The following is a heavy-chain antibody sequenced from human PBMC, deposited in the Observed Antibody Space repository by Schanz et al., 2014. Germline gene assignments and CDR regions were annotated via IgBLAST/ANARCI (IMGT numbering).Heavy chain of an antibody. Sequence: EVQLVESGGGLVQPGGSLRLSCAASGFTLSNSDMHWVRQGTGKGLEWVSTIGYLGDTYYPDSVKGRFTISRDNSENTLYLQMNSLSADDTAVFYCAKGMGYCSGGTCYDYYYYGLDVWGRGTTVTFSS. CDR3: AKGMGYCSGGTCYDYYYYGLDV. CDR2: IGYLGDT. V-gene: IGHV3-13*01. D-gene: IGHD2-15*01. J-gene: IGHJ6*02. CDR1: GFTLSNSD.